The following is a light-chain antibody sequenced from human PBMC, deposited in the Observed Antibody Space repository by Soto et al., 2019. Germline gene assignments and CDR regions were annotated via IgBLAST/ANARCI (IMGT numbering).Light chain of an antibody. V-gene: IGKV3-20*01. Sequence: EIVLTQSPGTLSLSPGERATLSCRASQSVSSSYLAWYQQNPGQAPRLLIYGASSRATGIPDRFSGSGSGTDFTLTISRLEPEDCAVYYCQQYGSSRTFGQGTKVEIK. J-gene: IGKJ1*01. CDR1: QSVSSSY. CDR2: GAS. CDR3: QQYGSSRT.